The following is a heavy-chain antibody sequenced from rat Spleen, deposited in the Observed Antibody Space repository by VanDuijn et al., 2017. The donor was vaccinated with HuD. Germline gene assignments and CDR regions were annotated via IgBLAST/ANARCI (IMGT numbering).Heavy chain of an antibody. D-gene: IGHD1-11*01. CDR2: ISYDGSSA. Sequence: EVQLVESGGGLVQPGRSLKLSCAASGFTFSNYNMAWVRQAPKKGLEWVATISYDGSSAYYRDSVKGRFTISRDNAQSTLYLQMDSLRSEDTATYYCARHGYGGYSERPFAYWGQGTLVTVSS. CDR1: GFTFSNYN. V-gene: IGHV5-7*01. J-gene: IGHJ3*01. CDR3: ARHGYGGYSERPFAY.